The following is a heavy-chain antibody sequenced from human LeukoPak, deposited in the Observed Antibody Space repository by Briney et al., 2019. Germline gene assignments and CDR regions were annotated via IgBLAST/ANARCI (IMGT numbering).Heavy chain of an antibody. Sequence: PGGSLRLSCAASGFTFSDYYMSWIRQAPGKGLEWVSYISSSATTIYYADSVKGRFTTSRDNAKNSLYLQMNSLRAEDTAVYYCARDTVAPPNDAFDIWGQGTMVTVSS. CDR2: ISSSATTI. CDR1: GFTFSDYY. CDR3: ARDTVAPPNDAFDI. V-gene: IGHV3-11*01. J-gene: IGHJ3*02. D-gene: IGHD4-23*01.